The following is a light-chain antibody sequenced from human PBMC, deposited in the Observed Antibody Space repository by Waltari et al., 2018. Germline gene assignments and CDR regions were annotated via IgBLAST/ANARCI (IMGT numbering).Light chain of an antibody. V-gene: IGLV3-1*01. Sequence: SYGLTQPPSVSVSPGQTASITCSGDTLGEPYVCWYQQKSGQSPVLVIYEDDKRPSGIPERISGSNSGNTATLTISGTQATDEADYYCQAWDTSTTVGFGGGTKLTVL. CDR3: QAWDTSTTVG. CDR2: EDD. CDR1: TLGEPY. J-gene: IGLJ2*01.